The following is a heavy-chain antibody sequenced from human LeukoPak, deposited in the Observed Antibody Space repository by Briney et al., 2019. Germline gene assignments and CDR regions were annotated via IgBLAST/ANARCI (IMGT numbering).Heavy chain of an antibody. J-gene: IGHJ4*02. CDR3: ARDGVTGILTGSLKSDY. Sequence: ASVKVSCKASGYTFTSYYMHWVRQAPGQGLEWMGIINPSGGSTSYAQKFQGRVTMTRDMSTSTVYMELSSLRSEDTAVYYCARDGVTGILTGSLKSDYWGQGTLVTVSS. V-gene: IGHV1-46*01. D-gene: IGHD3-9*01. CDR2: INPSGGST. CDR1: GYTFTSYY.